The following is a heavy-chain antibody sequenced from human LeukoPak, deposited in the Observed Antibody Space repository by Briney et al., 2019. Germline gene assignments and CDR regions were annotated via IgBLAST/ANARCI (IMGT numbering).Heavy chain of an antibody. Sequence: GGSLRLSCAASGFRFSDYGMHWVRQAPGNGLEWVAVIWYDRGKKFYADSVEGRFTISSDNSKNTLFLQMNSLRDEDTAVYYCAKGDNYKPLYFDNWGQGSLVTVTA. D-gene: IGHD1-20*01. CDR3: AKGDNYKPLYFDN. V-gene: IGHV3-33*06. CDR2: IWYDRGKK. CDR1: GFRFSDYG. J-gene: IGHJ4*02.